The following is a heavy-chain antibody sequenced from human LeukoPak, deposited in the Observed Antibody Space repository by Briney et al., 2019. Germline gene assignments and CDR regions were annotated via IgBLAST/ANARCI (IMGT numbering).Heavy chain of an antibody. CDR2: IYTSGST. CDR1: GGSISSGSYY. CDR3: ARGLNYDILTGSYDAFDI. J-gene: IGHJ3*02. D-gene: IGHD3-9*01. V-gene: IGHV4-61*02. Sequence: PSQTLSLTCTVSGGSISSGSYYWSWIRQPAGKGLEWIGRIYTSGSTNYNPSLKSRVTISVDTSKNQFSLKLSSVTAADTAVYYCARGLNYDILTGSYDAFDIWGQGTMVTVSS.